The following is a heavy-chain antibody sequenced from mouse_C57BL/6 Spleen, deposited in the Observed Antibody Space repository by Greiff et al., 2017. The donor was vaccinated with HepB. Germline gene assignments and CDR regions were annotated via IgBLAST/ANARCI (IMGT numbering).Heavy chain of an antibody. CDR1: GFTFSNYG. CDR2: ISNLAYSI. V-gene: IGHV5-15*01. Sequence: EVQVVESGGGLVQPGGSLKLSCAASGFTFSNYGMAWVRQAPRQGPEWVAFISNLAYSIYYNDTLTGRFTISREKSKNTLYLEMSSLRSEDTAMYYCARHDSYYAMDYWGQGTSVTVSS. J-gene: IGHJ4*01. CDR3: ARHDSYYAMDY.